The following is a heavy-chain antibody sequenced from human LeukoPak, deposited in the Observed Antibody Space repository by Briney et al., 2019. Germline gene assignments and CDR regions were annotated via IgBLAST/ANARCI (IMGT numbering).Heavy chain of an antibody. D-gene: IGHD1-1*01. V-gene: IGHV1-69*13. CDR3: ARSGGLERRLGV. J-gene: IGHJ4*02. CDR2: IIPIFGTA. CDR1: GGTFSSYA. Sequence: SVKISCKASGGTFSSYAISWVRQAPGQGLEWMGRIIPIFGTANYAQKFQGRVTITADESTSTAYMELSSLRSEDAAVYYCARSGGLERRLGVWGQGTLVTVSS.